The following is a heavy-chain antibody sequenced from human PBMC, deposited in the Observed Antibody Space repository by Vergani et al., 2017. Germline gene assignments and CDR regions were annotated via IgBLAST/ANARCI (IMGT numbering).Heavy chain of an antibody. D-gene: IGHD5-18*01. J-gene: IGHJ6*02. Sequence: QVQLVQSGAEVKKPGSSVKVSCKASGGTFSSYTISWVRQAPGQGLEWMGRIIPILGIANYAQKFQGRVTITADKSPSTAYMELSSLRSEDTAVYYCAREGDVDTAMVTVYYYGMAVWGQGTTVTVSS. CDR1: GGTFSSYT. CDR3: AREGDVDTAMVTVYYYGMAV. CDR2: IIPILGIA. V-gene: IGHV1-69*08.